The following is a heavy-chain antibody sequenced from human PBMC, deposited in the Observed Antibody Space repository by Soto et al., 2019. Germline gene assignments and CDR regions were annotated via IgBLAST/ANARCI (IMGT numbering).Heavy chain of an antibody. Sequence: PGGSLRLSCAASGFIFNTHWMSWVRQAPEKGLEWVAHTKPDGSEKYYVDSAKGRFTISRDNTRNSLYLQMNSLRADDTAVYYCASKRMASQSFDYWGQGTLVTVSS. CDR3: ASKRMASQSFDY. CDR2: TKPDGSEK. CDR1: GFIFNTHW. J-gene: IGHJ4*02. V-gene: IGHV3-7*01. D-gene: IGHD2-15*01.